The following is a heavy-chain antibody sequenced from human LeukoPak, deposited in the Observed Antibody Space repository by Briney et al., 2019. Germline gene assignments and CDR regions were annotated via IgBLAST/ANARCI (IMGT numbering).Heavy chain of an antibody. D-gene: IGHD2-2*01. V-gene: IGHV4-34*01. CDR3: ATGITKADPIVVVPAAFRVAQAFDY. Sequence: PSETLSLTCAVFGGSFSDYYWNWIRQPPGQGLEWIGEINHSGSTTYNPSLKSRDTISMPLSHSQSRLRLSSVTAADTAVYYCATGITKADPIVVVPAAFRVAQAFDYLGQGTVDSLSS. J-gene: IGHJ4*02. CDR2: INHSGST. CDR1: GGSFSDYY.